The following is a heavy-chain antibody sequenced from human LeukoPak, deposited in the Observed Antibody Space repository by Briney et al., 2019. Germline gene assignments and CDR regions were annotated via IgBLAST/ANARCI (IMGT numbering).Heavy chain of an antibody. J-gene: IGHJ6*03. CDR1: GGSFSGYY. Sequence: SETLSLTCAVYGGSFSGYYWSWIRQPPGRGLEWIGEINHSGSTNYNPSLKSRVTISVDTSKNQFSLKLSSVTAADTAVYYCARDPYSGSYGNYYYYFMDVWGKGTTVTISS. D-gene: IGHD1-26*01. V-gene: IGHV4-34*01. CDR3: ARDPYSGSYGNYYYYFMDV. CDR2: INHSGST.